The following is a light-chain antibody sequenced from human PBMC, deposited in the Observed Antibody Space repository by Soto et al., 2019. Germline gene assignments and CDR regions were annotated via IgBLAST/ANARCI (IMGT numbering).Light chain of an antibody. Sequence: IVMTQSPATRSVSPGERATLSFRASQNISSNVAWYQQRPGPAPRLLIYRASTRAPGIPDRFSGSGSGTEFTLTISSLQSEYVTVYSCLQYHNLWAFGQGTKVEI. V-gene: IGKV3-15*01. CDR3: LQYHNLWA. CDR1: QNISSN. J-gene: IGKJ1*01. CDR2: RAS.